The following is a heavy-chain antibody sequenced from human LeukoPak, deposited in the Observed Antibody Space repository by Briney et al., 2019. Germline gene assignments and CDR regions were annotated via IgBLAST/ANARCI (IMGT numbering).Heavy chain of an antibody. CDR1: GYTFTSYG. Sequence: ASVKVSCKASGYTFTSYGISWVRQAPGQGLEWMGWISAYNGNTNYAQKLQGRVTMTTDTSTSTAYMELRSLRSDDTAVYYCAREASGIRTQLYFDYWGQGTLVTVSS. CDR3: AREASGIRTQLYFDY. D-gene: IGHD1-14*01. J-gene: IGHJ4*02. V-gene: IGHV1-18*01. CDR2: ISAYNGNT.